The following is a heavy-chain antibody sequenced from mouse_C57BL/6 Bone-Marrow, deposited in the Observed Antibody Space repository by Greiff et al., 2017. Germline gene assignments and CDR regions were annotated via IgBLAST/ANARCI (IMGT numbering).Heavy chain of an antibody. D-gene: IGHD1-1*01. CDR1: GYTFTSYW. J-gene: IGHJ2*01. CDR3: ARRSFITTGYYFDY. CDR2: IHPNSGST. Sequence: VQLQQPGAELVKPGASVKLSCKASGYTFTSYWMHWVKQRPGQGLEWIGMIHPNSGSTNYNEKFKSKATLTVDKSSSTAYMQLSSLTSEDSAVYYCARRSFITTGYYFDYWGQGTTLTVSS. V-gene: IGHV1-64*01.